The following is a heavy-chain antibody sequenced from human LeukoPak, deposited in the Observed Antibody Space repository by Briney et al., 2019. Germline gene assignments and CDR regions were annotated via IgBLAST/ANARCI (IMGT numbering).Heavy chain of an antibody. V-gene: IGHV4-30-2*01. D-gene: IGHD3-22*01. Sequence: PSETLSLTCTVSGGSISSGGYYWSWIRQPPGKGLEWIGYIYHSGSTYYNPSLKSRVTISVDRSKNQFSLKLSSVTAADTAVYYCARDYYDSSGYYSSYWGQGTLVTVSS. CDR1: GGSISSGGYY. CDR2: IYHSGST. CDR3: ARDYYDSSGYYSSY. J-gene: IGHJ4*02.